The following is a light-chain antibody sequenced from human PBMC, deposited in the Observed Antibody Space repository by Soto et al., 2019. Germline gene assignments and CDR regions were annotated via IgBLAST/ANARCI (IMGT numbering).Light chain of an antibody. CDR2: AAS. CDR3: QQYGSSPRT. Sequence: IQLTQSPSSLSASVGDSVTITCRASQGISRYLAWYQQKPGRAPQLLISAASTLQSGVPSRFSGSGSGTHFTLVISSLQPEDFAVYYCQQYGSSPRTFGQGTKVDIK. CDR1: QGISRY. J-gene: IGKJ1*01. V-gene: IGKV1-9*01.